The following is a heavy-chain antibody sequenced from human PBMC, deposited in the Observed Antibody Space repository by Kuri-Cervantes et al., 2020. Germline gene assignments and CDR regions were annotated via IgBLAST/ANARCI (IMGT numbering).Heavy chain of an antibody. D-gene: IGHD2-15*01. CDR1: GFTFSSYS. CDR2: ISSSSSYI. Sequence: GGSLRLSCAASGFTFSSYSMNWVRQAPGKGLEWVSSISSSSSYIYYADSVKGRFTISRDNAKNSLYLQMNSLRAEDTAVYYCARVLGVASIEARYFDYWGQGTLVTVSS. CDR3: ARVLGVASIEARYFDY. V-gene: IGHV3-21*01. J-gene: IGHJ4*02.